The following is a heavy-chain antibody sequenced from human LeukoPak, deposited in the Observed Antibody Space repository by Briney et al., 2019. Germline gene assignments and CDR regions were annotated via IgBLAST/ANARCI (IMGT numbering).Heavy chain of an antibody. D-gene: IGHD1-26*01. V-gene: IGHV3-66*04. Sequence: GGSLRLSCAASGFTFSSYAMSWVRQAPGKGLEWVSVIYSGGSTYYADSVKGRFTISRDNAKNSLYLQMNSLRAEDTAVYYCARRNPGVGEDYWGQGTLVTVSS. CDR3: ARRNPGVGEDY. J-gene: IGHJ4*02. CDR1: GFTFSSYA. CDR2: IYSGGST.